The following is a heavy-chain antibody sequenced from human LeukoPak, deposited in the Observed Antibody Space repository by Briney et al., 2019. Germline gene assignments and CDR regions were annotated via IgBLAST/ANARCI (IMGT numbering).Heavy chain of an antibody. Sequence: PGGSLRLSCAASGFTVSSNYMSWVRQAPGKGLEWVSVIYSGGSTYYADSVKGRLTISRDNSKNTLYLQMNSLRAEDTAVYYCARVDPYYDSSGYPDYWGQGTLVTVSS. V-gene: IGHV3-66*01. J-gene: IGHJ4*02. CDR3: ARVDPYYDSSGYPDY. D-gene: IGHD3-22*01. CDR2: IYSGGST. CDR1: GFTVSSNY.